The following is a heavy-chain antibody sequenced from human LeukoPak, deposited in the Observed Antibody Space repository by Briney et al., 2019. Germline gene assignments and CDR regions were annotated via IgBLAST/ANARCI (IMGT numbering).Heavy chain of an antibody. CDR2: IRYDGNNK. V-gene: IGHV3-30*02. D-gene: IGHD3-22*01. Sequence: GGSLRLSCAASGFIFSNYAMHWVRQAPGKGLEWVAFIRYDGNNKDYIDSVKGRFTISRDNSKNALYLQMNSLRAEDTAVYYCARQGSAMIVPGYDYWGQGTLVTVSS. CDR3: ARQGSAMIVPGYDY. CDR1: GFIFSNYA. J-gene: IGHJ4*02.